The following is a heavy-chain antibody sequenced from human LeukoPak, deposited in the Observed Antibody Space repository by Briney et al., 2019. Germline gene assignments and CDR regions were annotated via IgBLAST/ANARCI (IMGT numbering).Heavy chain of an antibody. Sequence: SETLSLTCTVSGGSISSYYWSLIRQPPGKGLEWIGYIYYSGSTNYNPSLKSRVTISVDTSKNQFSLKLSSVTAADTAVYYCAGTGIAVAGTGDYWGQGTLVTVSS. V-gene: IGHV4-59*01. D-gene: IGHD6-19*01. CDR3: AGTGIAVAGTGDY. CDR2: IYYSGST. CDR1: GGSISSYY. J-gene: IGHJ4*02.